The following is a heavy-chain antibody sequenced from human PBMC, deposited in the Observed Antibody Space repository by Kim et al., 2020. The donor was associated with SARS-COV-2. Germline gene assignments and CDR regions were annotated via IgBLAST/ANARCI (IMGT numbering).Heavy chain of an antibody. V-gene: IGHV3-30*18. CDR3: AKDSPKWELLSPYGMDV. J-gene: IGHJ6*02. D-gene: IGHD1-26*01. CDR1: GFTFSSYG. CDR2: ISYDGSNK. Sequence: GGSLRLSCAASGFTFSSYGMHWVRQAPGKGLEWVAVISYDGSNKYYADSVKGRFTISRDNSKNTLYLQMNSLRAEDTAVYYCAKDSPKWELLSPYGMDVWGQGTTVTVSS.